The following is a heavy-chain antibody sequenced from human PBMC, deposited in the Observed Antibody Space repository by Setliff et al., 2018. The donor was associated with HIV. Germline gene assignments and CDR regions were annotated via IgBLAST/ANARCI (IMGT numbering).Heavy chain of an antibody. D-gene: IGHD3-22*01. V-gene: IGHV4-4*02. Sequence: SETLSLTCAVSGGSIMTGDWWSWVRQSPTKGLEWLGGINHSGSTNHNPSLRSRVAISVDTSKNQFSLKLTSVTAADTALYFCARQFGSGFYFDYWGRGTLVTVSS. J-gene: IGHJ4*02. CDR1: GGSIMTGDW. CDR3: ARQFGSGFYFDY. CDR2: INHSGST.